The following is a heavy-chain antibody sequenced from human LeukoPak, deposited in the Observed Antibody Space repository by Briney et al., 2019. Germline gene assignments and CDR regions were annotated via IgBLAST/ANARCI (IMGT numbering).Heavy chain of an antibody. D-gene: IGHD6-19*01. CDR3: ARGQGWLVDY. J-gene: IGHJ4*02. CDR2: IKQDGSEK. Sequence: PGGSLRLSCAASGFTFSNTYITWLRQAPGKGLEWVANIKQDGSEKFYVDSVKGRFTISRDNAKNALYLQMNSLRAEDTAVYYCARGQGWLVDYWGQGTLVTVSS. V-gene: IGHV3-7*05. CDR1: GFTFSNTY.